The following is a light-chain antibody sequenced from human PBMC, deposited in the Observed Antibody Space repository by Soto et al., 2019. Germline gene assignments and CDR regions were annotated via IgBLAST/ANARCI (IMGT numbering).Light chain of an antibody. CDR2: GNN. CDR1: SSNIGAGFD. V-gene: IGLV1-40*01. CDR3: QSYDRSLSGFYV. J-gene: IGLJ1*01. Sequence: QSVLTQPPSVSGAPGQRVTISCTGSSSNIGAGFDVHWYQQLPGTAPKLLIYGNNNRPSGVPDRFSASRSGTSASLAITGLQPEDEADYFCQSYDRSLSGFYVFGTGTKVTVL.